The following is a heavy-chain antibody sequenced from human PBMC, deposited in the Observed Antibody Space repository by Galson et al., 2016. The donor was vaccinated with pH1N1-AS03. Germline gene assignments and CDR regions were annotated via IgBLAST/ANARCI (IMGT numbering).Heavy chain of an antibody. CDR2: INPNDGVT. V-gene: IGHV1-2*04. J-gene: IGHJ6*02. Sequence: SVKVSCKASGYTSTDFSVNWVRQAPGQGLEWMGWINPNDGVTNYAQKFDAWVTMTSDTSSSTAYMELRGLKSDDTAVYYCARDPRGPWRSTTCPTVYYFGMDVWGQGTTVIVSS. D-gene: IGHD2-2*01. CDR1: GYTSTDFS. CDR3: ARDPRGPWRSTTCPTVYYFGMDV.